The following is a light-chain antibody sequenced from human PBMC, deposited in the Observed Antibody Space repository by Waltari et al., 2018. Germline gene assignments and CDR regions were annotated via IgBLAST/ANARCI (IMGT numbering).Light chain of an antibody. CDR3: QQYGGLPWT. V-gene: IGKV3-20*01. CDR2: DVS. J-gene: IGKJ1*01. Sequence: ENVLTQSPGTLSMSPGGTATLSCRASEIVSADYLVWYQQKPGQPPRLLIYDVSRRATGVPERFRGSGSGTDFSLTISRLEPDDFAVYYCQQYGGLPWTFGQGTKVDMK. CDR1: EIVSADY.